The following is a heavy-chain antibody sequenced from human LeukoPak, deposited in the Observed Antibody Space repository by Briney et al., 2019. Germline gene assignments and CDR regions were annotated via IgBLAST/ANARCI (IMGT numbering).Heavy chain of an antibody. Sequence: PGGSLRLSCAASGFTFSSYAMQLVRQALGKGLEWVAVISYDGSNKYYADSVKGRFTISRDNSKNTLYLQMNSLRAEDTAVYYCARVGQLWLREDYYYGMDVWGQGTTVTVSS. V-gene: IGHV3-30-3*01. D-gene: IGHD5-18*01. CDR3: ARVGQLWLREDYYYGMDV. J-gene: IGHJ6*02. CDR2: ISYDGSNK. CDR1: GFTFSSYA.